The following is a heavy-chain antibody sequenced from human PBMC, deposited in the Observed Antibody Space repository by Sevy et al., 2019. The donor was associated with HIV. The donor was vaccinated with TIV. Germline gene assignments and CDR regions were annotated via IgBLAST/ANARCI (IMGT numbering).Heavy chain of an antibody. J-gene: IGHJ6*02. CDR3: AKDFTGYNGMDV. D-gene: IGHD3-9*01. CDR2: ISYHGRDK. CDR1: GITFTTSG. V-gene: IGHV3-30*18. Sequence: GGSLRLSCVVSGITFTTSGMHWVRQAPGKGLEWVAVISYHGRDKFYAESVKGRSTISRDNSKNILYLQLNSLRAEDTAVYYCAKDFTGYNGMDVWGQRTMVTVSS.